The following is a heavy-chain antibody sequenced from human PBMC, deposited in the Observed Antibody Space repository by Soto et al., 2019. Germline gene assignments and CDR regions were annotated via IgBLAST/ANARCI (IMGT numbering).Heavy chain of an antibody. V-gene: IGHV3-48*02. CDR2: IGTSGTPV. D-gene: IGHD6-19*01. CDR3: ARDPSRDSSGWYYFDY. Sequence: EVQLEESGGALVQPGGSLRLSCAASGFTFKTYNMNWVRQAPGKGLEWVSYIGTSGTPVYYADSVKGRFTISRDNAKNSLFLQMHSLRDEDTALYFFARDPSRDSSGWYYFDYWGHGTLVTVSS. CDR1: GFTFKTYN. J-gene: IGHJ4*01.